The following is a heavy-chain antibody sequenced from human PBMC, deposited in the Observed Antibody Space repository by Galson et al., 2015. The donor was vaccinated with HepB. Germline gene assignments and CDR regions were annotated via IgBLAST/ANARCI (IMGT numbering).Heavy chain of an antibody. J-gene: IGHJ6*02. CDR1: GFTFSSYA. CDR2: ISGSGGST. D-gene: IGHD6-13*01. CDR3: AKQSRSSSWYLRTTSDYYYYGMDV. V-gene: IGHV3-23*01. Sequence: SLRLSCAASGFTFSSYAMSWVRQAPGKGLEWVSAISGSGGSTYYADSVKGRFTISRDNSKNTLYLQMNSLRAEDTAVYYCAKQSRSSSWYLRTTSDYYYYGMDVWGQGTTVTVSS.